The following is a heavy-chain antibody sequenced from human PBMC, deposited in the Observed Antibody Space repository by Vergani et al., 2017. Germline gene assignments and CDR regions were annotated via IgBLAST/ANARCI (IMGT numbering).Heavy chain of an antibody. CDR2: IKSDGSIT. J-gene: IGHJ5*01. Sequence: DVHLAESGGGFFQPGGSLRLSCSASGFSFNSYWMHWVRQVPGKGILWVARIKSDGSITAYADTVKGRFTISRDNAQNTLYLQTNSLRVEDTGVYYCARARCIETCYMSNWLDSWGQGTLVTVSS. D-gene: IGHD3-9*01. CDR1: GFSFNSYW. V-gene: IGHV3-74*03. CDR3: ARARCIETCYMSNWLDS.